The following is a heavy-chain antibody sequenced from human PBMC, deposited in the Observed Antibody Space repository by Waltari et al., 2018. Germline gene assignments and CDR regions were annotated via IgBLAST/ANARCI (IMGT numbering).Heavy chain of an antibody. V-gene: IGHV3-30*02. J-gene: IGHJ4*02. CDR1: GFTFNTYD. CDR3: AKAVELNTKFDY. CDR2: IRYDGSHK. D-gene: IGHD1-7*01. Sequence: QVQLVESGGGVVQPGGSLGLSCAASGFTFNTYDMHWVRQAPGKGMEWVAFIRYDGSHKYYADSVKGRFTISRDNSQNTLYLQMNSLRAEDAAVYYCAKAVELNTKFDYWGQGTLVTVSS.